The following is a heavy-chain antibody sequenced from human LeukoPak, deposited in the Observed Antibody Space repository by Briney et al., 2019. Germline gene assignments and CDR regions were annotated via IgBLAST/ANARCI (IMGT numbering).Heavy chain of an antibody. J-gene: IGHJ4*02. Sequence: PSETLSLTCAVYGGSFSGYYWSWIRQPPGKGLEWIGEINHSGSTNYNPSLKSRVTISVDTSKNQFSLKLSSVTAADTAVYYCARDFLGYYFDYWGQGTLVTVSS. CDR2: INHSGST. CDR1: GGSFSGYY. D-gene: IGHD3-10*01. CDR3: ARDFLGYYFDY. V-gene: IGHV4-34*01.